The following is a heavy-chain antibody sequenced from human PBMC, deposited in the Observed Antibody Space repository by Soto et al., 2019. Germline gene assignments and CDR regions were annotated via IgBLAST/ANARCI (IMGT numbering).Heavy chain of an antibody. CDR1: GGSISSYY. V-gene: IGHV4-59*08. Sequence: QVQLQESGPGLVKPSETLSLTCTVSGGSISSYYWRWVRQPPGKGLEWIGDIYYSGSTNYNPSLKRRATVTVDTSKNQYSLKLSSVTASDTAVYYCARHGQDIVAVVAEDWCDPWGQGTLVTVSS. D-gene: IGHD2-15*01. J-gene: IGHJ5*02. CDR3: ARHGQDIVAVVAEDWCDP. CDR2: IYYSGST.